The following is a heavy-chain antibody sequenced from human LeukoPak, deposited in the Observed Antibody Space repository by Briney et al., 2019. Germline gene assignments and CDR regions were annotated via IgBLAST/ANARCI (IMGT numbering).Heavy chain of an antibody. CDR1: GGSISSYY. CDR2: ISYSGNT. J-gene: IGHJ3*02. Sequence: SETLSLTCTVSGGSISSYYWTWLRQPPGKGLEWVGYISYSGNTNHNPSLKSRVTMSVDTSKSQFSLRLSSVTAADTAVYYCACLSSNGRRAFDIWGQGTMVTVSP. V-gene: IGHV4-59*08. CDR3: ACLSSNGRRAFDI. D-gene: IGHD2-8*01.